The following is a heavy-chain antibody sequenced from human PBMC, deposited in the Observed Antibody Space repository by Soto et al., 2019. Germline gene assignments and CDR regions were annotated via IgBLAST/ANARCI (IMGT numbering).Heavy chain of an antibody. Sequence: ASVKVSCKASGYTFTSYDINWVRQATGQGLEWMGWMNPNSGNTGYAQKFQGRVTMTRNTSISTAYMELSSLRSEDTAVYYCARGIYCSGGSCSPYIDYWGQGALVTVSS. CDR2: MNPNSGNT. V-gene: IGHV1-8*01. J-gene: IGHJ4*02. CDR3: ARGIYCSGGSCSPYIDY. D-gene: IGHD2-15*01. CDR1: GYTFTSYD.